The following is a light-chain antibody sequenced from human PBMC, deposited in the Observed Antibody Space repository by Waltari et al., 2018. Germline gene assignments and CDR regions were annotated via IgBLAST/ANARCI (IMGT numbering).Light chain of an antibody. CDR2: EVS. V-gene: IGLV2-14*01. CDR1: SSDGGGYNY. Sequence: QSALTQPASVSGSPGHSITISCTGTSSDGGGYNYVSWYQQHPGKATKLMIYEVSKRPSGVSNRFSGSKSGNTASLTIAGLQAEDEADYYCSSYTSSSTWVFGGGTKLTVL. J-gene: IGLJ3*02. CDR3: SSYTSSSTWV.